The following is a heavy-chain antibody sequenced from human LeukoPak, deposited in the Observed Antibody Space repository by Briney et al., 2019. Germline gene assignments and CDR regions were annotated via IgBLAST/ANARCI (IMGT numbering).Heavy chain of an antibody. J-gene: IGHJ4*02. CDR2: ISSSGGTI. D-gene: IGHD3-22*01. V-gene: IGHV3-11*04. Sequence: PGGSLRLSCAATGSTFSDYYMSWIRQAPGKGLEWVSYISSSGGTIYYADSVKGRFTISRDNAKNSLYLQMDSLRAEDTAVYYCAREGGVNYYDLDYFDYWGQGTLITVSS. CDR1: GSTFSDYY. CDR3: AREGGVNYYDLDYFDY.